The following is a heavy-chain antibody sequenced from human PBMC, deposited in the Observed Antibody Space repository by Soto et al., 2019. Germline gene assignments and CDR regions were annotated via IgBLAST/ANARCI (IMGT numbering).Heavy chain of an antibody. J-gene: IGHJ4*02. Sequence: QVQLVQSGAEVKKPGASVKVSCKASGYTFTSYAIHWVRQAPGQRLEWMGWINAGRGGTKYSQKFQGRVTITRDTSASTADMELTSLTSEDTAVYYCARERTTVSRFDYWGRGILVTVSS. CDR1: GYTFTSYA. CDR2: INAGRGGT. V-gene: IGHV1-3*01. D-gene: IGHD2-2*01. CDR3: ARERTTVSRFDY.